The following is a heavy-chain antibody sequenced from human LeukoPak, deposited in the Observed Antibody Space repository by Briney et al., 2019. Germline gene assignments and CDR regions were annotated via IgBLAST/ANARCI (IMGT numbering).Heavy chain of an antibody. Sequence: GGSLRLSCVASGFIFSDYNMNWVRQAPGKGLEWVSYISSSSTTIYYADSVKGRFTISRDNAKKSVYLQMNSLRAEDTAVFYCAFSGTYGVYWGEGTRVTVSS. J-gene: IGHJ4*02. CDR3: AFSGTYGVY. CDR1: GFIFSDYN. CDR2: ISSSSTTI. D-gene: IGHD1-26*01. V-gene: IGHV3-48*01.